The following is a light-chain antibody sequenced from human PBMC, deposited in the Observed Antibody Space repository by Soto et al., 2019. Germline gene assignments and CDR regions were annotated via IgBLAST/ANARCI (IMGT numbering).Light chain of an antibody. V-gene: IGKV3-15*01. CDR1: QSVSSN. Sequence: EIVMTQSPATLSVSPGERATRSCRASQSVSSNLAWYQQKPGQAPRLLIYGAFTRATGSPARFSGSGSGTEFTPTISSLQSEDLAVYECHQYNNWPWTFGQGTKVEIK. J-gene: IGKJ1*01. CDR3: HQYNNWPWT. CDR2: GAF.